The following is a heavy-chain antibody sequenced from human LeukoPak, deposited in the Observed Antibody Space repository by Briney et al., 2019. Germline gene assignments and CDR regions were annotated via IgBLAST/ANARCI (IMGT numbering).Heavy chain of an antibody. CDR3: ARSRFDAFDI. J-gene: IGHJ3*02. V-gene: IGHV4-38-2*02. Sequence: SETLSLTCTVSGYSMSSGYYWGWIRQPPGKGLEWIGSIYHSGSTYYNPSLKSRVTISVDTSKNQFSLKLSSVTAADTAVYYCARSRFDAFDIWGQGTMVTVSS. CDR1: GYSMSSGYY. D-gene: IGHD3-10*01. CDR2: IYHSGST.